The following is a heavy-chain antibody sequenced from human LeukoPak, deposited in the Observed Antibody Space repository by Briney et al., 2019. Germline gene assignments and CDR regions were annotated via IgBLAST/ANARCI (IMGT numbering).Heavy chain of an antibody. CDR2: IKSKTDGGTT. Sequence: GGSLRLSCAASGFTFSNAWMSWVRQAPGKGLEWVGRIKSKTDGGTTDYAAPVKGRFTTSRDDSKNTLYLQMNSLKTEDTAVYYCTTDWALYGGFDYWGQGTLVTVSS. V-gene: IGHV3-15*01. J-gene: IGHJ4*02. D-gene: IGHD4-23*01. CDR1: GFTFSNAW. CDR3: TTDWALYGGFDY.